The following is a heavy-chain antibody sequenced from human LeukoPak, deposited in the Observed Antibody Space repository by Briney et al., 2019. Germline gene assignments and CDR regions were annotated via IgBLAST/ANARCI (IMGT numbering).Heavy chain of an antibody. D-gene: IGHD1-26*01. CDR2: LSGSGGSR. J-gene: IGHJ4*02. CDR3: AKTPRYASWDFDYFDS. CDR1: GFTFGSYA. V-gene: IGHV3-23*01. Sequence: GGSLRLSCAASGFTFGSYAMNWVRQAPGKGLQWVSSLSGSGGSRYYADSAKGRFTISRDNSNNTLFLQMNSLRADDTAVYYCAKTPRYASWDFDYFDSWGRGTLVTVSS.